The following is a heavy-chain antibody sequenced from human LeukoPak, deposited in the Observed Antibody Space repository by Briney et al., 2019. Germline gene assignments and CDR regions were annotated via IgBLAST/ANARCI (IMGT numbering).Heavy chain of an antibody. CDR3: ARGPFSSSWSEFDY. J-gene: IGHJ4*02. D-gene: IGHD6-13*01. Sequence: GRSLTPSCAASGFTFSDYSLNWDRQAPGKGLEWVSCISGDSRYIYYADSLKGRSTISRDNAQNSLYLHMNNLRAEDTAVYYCARGPFSSSWSEFDYWGQGTLVTVSS. CDR2: ISGDSRYI. CDR1: GFTFSDYS. V-gene: IGHV3-21*06.